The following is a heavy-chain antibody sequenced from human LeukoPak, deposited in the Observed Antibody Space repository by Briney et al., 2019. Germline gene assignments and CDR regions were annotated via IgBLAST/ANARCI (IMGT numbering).Heavy chain of an antibody. CDR1: GGSIRSYY. J-gene: IGHJ4*02. V-gene: IGHV4-59*01. Sequence: PSETLSLTCTVSGGSIRSYYWSWIRQPPGKRLEWIGYIYYSGTTSYNPSLQSRVTISVDTSKNQFSLKLNSVTAADTAVYYCARDRRGASDMDYWGQGTLVTVSS. CDR2: IYYSGTT. CDR3: ARDRRGASDMDY. D-gene: IGHD6-6*01.